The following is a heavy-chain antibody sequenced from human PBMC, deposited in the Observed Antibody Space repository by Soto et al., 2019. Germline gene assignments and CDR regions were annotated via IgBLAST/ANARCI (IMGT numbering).Heavy chain of an antibody. CDR2: INHSGST. V-gene: IGHV4-34*01. CDR1: GGSFSGYY. Sequence: PSETLSLTCAVYGGSFSGYYWSWIRQPPGKGLEWIGEINHSGSTNYNPSLKSRVTISVDTSKNQFSLKLSSVTAADTAVYYCARSNVEMATITFGYFDYWGQGTLVTVSS. D-gene: IGHD3-16*01. CDR3: ARSNVEMATITFGYFDY. J-gene: IGHJ4*02.